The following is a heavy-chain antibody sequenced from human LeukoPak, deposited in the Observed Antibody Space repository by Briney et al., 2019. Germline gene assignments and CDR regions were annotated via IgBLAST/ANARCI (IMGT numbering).Heavy chain of an antibody. V-gene: IGHV3-9*01. J-gene: IGHJ1*01. CDR2: ISWNSGSI. CDR3: AKVPLASVSGAPFQH. CDR1: GFTFDDYA. Sequence: GGSLRLSCAASGFTFDDYAMHWVRQAPGKGLEWVSGISWNSGSIGYADSVKGRFTISRDNAKNSLYLQMNSLRAEDTALYYCAKVPLASVSGAPFQHWGQGTLVTVSS. D-gene: IGHD4-11*01.